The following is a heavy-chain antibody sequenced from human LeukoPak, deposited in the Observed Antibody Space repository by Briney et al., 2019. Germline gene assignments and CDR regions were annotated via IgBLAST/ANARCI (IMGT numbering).Heavy chain of an antibody. D-gene: IGHD5-18*01. CDR1: GYAFSTYG. J-gene: IGHJ3*02. Sequence: ASVKVSYKASGYAFSTYGISWVRQAPGQGLEWMGWMSAYNGKTNYAHSLQGRVSVTADTSTSTAYMELRSLRSEDTAVYYCARGMGYSYGHPQGAFDIWGQGTMVTVSS. CDR2: MSAYNGKT. V-gene: IGHV1-18*01. CDR3: ARGMGYSYGHPQGAFDI.